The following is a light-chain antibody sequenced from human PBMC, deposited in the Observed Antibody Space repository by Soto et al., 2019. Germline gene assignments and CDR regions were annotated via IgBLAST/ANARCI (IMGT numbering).Light chain of an antibody. Sequence: EIVLTQSPGTLSLSPGERAALSCRASQSVTSSFLAWYQQKPGQAPRLLIYGASIRATGIPDRFSGGGSGTDFTLTISRLEHEDFAVFYCQQYGSTPYTFGQGTKLEIK. CDR2: GAS. V-gene: IGKV3-20*01. J-gene: IGKJ2*01. CDR3: QQYGSTPYT. CDR1: QSVTSSF.